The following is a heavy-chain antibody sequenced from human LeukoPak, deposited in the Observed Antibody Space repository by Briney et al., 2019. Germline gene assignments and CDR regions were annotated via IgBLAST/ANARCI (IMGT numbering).Heavy chain of an antibody. CDR1: GFTFSSYS. D-gene: IGHD2-2*01. J-gene: IGHJ6*04. Sequence: RPGGSLRLSCAASGFTFSSYSMNWVRQAPGKGLEWVSSISSSSSYIYYADSVKGRFTISRDNAKNSLYLQMNSLRAEDTAVYYCARMPGVLIKKYCSSTSCYLDVWGKGTTVTVSS. CDR3: ARMPGVLIKKYCSSTSCYLDV. V-gene: IGHV3-21*01. CDR2: ISSSSSYI.